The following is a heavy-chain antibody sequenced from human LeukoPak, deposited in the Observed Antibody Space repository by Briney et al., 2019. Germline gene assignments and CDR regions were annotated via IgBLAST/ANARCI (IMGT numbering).Heavy chain of an antibody. CDR3: ARGYYYGSGTYYKT. Sequence: SETLSLTCTVSGGSISSGSYYWSWIRQPAGKGLEWIGRIYTSGSTNYNPSLNSRVTISVDTSKNQFSLELNSVTAADTAVYYCARGYYYGSGTYYKTWGQGTLVTVSS. CDR2: IYTSGST. CDR1: GGSISSGSYY. V-gene: IGHV4-61*02. D-gene: IGHD3-10*01. J-gene: IGHJ5*02.